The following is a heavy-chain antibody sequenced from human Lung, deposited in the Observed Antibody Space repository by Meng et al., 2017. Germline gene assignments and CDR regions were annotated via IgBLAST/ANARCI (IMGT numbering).Heavy chain of an antibody. J-gene: IGHJ4*03. V-gene: IGHV1-46*01. CDR2: LNPNGDVT. D-gene: IGHD3-22*01. Sequence: QVQLVQSGAEVKKPGVSLKLSCETSGFTFTTYFLHWLRQAPGQGLQWTGLLNPNGDVTTYSPRFQGRITLTGDTSTSTLYMELSSLTSDDTAVYYCAREMPMTCYFDQWGQGTLVTVSS. CDR1: GFTFTTYF. CDR3: AREMPMTCYFDQ.